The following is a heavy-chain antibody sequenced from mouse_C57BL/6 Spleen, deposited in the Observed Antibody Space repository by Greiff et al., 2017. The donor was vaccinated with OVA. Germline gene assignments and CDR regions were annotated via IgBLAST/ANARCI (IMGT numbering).Heavy chain of an antibody. Sequence: QVQLKQSGPELVKPGASVKISCKASGYAFSSSWMNWVKQRPGKGLEWIGRIYPGDGDTNYNGKFKGKATLTADKSSSTAYMQLSSLTSEDSAVYFCARYYSNYEAYAMDYWGQGTSVTVSS. CDR1: GYAFSSSW. V-gene: IGHV1-82*01. CDR2: IYPGDGDT. D-gene: IGHD2-5*01. CDR3: ARYYSNYEAYAMDY. J-gene: IGHJ4*01.